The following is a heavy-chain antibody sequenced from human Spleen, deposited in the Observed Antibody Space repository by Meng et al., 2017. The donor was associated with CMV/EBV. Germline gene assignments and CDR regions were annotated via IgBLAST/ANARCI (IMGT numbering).Heavy chain of an antibody. D-gene: IGHD2-2*02. Sequence: GESLKISCAASGFIFSSYGMHWVRQAPGKGLEWVSAISGSGGSKYYADSVKGRFTISRDNSKNTLYLQMNSLRAEDTAVYYCVGHPTYCSSTSCYTVDYYAIDVWGQGTTVTVSS. CDR1: GFIFSSYG. CDR3: VGHPTYCSSTSCYTVDYYAIDV. J-gene: IGHJ6*02. CDR2: ISGSGGSK. V-gene: IGHV3-23*01.